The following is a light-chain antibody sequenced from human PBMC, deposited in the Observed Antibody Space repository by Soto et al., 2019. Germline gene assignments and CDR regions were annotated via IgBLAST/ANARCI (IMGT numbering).Light chain of an antibody. CDR3: SSYTHSTTMV. J-gene: IGLJ2*01. V-gene: IGLV2-18*02. Sequence: QSALTQPPSVSGSPGQSVTISCTGTSSDVGSYNSVSWYQQPPGTAPKLMIYDVSNRPSGVHARFSGSKSGNTASLPLSGYQDEDETDYYCSSYTHSTTMVFGGGTKLNVL. CDR2: DVS. CDR1: SSDVGSYNS.